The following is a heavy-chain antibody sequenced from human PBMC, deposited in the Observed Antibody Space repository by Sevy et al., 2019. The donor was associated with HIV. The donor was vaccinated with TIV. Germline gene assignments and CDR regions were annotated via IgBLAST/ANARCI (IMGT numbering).Heavy chain of an antibody. D-gene: IGHD4-17*01. V-gene: IGHV4-31*03. CDR1: GGSISSGGYY. Sequence: SETLSLTCTVSGGSISSGGYYWSWIRQHPGKGLEWIGYIYYSGSTYYYPSLKSRVTISVDTSKNQFSLKLSSVTAADTAVYYCARVPARDYGDFEGYYFDYWGQGTLVTVSS. J-gene: IGHJ4*02. CDR3: ARVPARDYGDFEGYYFDY. CDR2: IYYSGST.